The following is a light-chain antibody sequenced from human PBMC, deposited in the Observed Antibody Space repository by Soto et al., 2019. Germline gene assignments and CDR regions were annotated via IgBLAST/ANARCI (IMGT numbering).Light chain of an antibody. V-gene: IGLV2-14*01. CDR3: SSKTGSSSPFV. Sequence: QSVLTQPASVSGSPGQSITISCTGSTSDVGAYNYVSWYKHHPGQAPQLMIYEVSNRPSGVSNRFSGSKSGNTASLTISGLQADDEGDYYCSSKTGSSSPFVFGTGTKVTVL. CDR2: EVS. CDR1: TSDVGAYNY. J-gene: IGLJ1*01.